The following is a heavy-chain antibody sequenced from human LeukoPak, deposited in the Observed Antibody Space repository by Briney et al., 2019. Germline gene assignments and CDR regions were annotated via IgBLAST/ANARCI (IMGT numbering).Heavy chain of an antibody. CDR2: IKQDGSEK. CDR1: GFTFSSYW. J-gene: IGHJ4*02. CDR3: GRAPYGDYADY. V-gene: IGHV3-7*01. Sequence: GGSLRLSCAASGFTFSSYWMSWVRQAPGKGLEWVANIKQDGSEKYYVDSVKGRFTISRDNAKNSLYLQMNSLRAEDTAVYYCGRAPYGDYADYWGQGTLVTVSS. D-gene: IGHD4-17*01.